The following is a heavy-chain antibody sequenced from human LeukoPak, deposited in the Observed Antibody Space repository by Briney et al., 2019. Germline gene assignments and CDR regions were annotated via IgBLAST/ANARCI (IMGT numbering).Heavy chain of an antibody. V-gene: IGHV3-21*01. CDR3: TRDYYDSSGLPFDY. Sequence: GGSLRLSCAGSGYSFRSHSMNWVRQAPGKGLEWVSSISSISHYIYYADSVKGRFTISRDNAKNPLYLQRNSLRAEDTALYYCTRDYYDSSGLPFDYWGQGTLVTVSS. J-gene: IGHJ4*02. D-gene: IGHD3-22*01. CDR2: ISSISHYI. CDR1: GYSFRSHS.